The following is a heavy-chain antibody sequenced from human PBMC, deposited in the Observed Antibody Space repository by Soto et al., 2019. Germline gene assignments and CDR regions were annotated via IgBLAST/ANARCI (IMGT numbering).Heavy chain of an antibody. Sequence: SETLSLTCTVSGGSISSYYWSWIRQPPGKGLEWIGYIYYSGSTNYNPSLKSRVTISVDTSKNQFSLKLSSVTAADTGVYDCARSERELGISYWGQGTLVTVSS. CDR2: IYYSGST. V-gene: IGHV4-59*01. D-gene: IGHD7-27*01. J-gene: IGHJ4*02. CDR1: GGSISSYY. CDR3: ARSERELGISY.